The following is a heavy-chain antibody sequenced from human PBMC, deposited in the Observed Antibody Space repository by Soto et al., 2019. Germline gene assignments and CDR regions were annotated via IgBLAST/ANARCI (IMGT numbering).Heavy chain of an antibody. J-gene: IGHJ6*02. CDR2: IYYSDTT. V-gene: IGHV4-39*01. CDR1: GGSISNTNSY. Sequence: PSETLSLTCSVSGGSISNTNSYWGWIRQPPGKGLEWIGTIYYSDTTFYNPSLKSRVTIFVDTSKNQFSLKLGSATATDTAVYYCARHLAGSRSYVYNGMDVWGQGTTVTVSS. D-gene: IGHD3-10*01. CDR3: ARHLAGSRSYVYNGMDV.